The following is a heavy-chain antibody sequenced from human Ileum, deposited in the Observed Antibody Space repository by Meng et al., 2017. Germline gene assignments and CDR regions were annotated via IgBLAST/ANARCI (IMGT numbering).Heavy chain of an antibody. CDR3: VRHGGKYFDS. D-gene: IGHD2-15*01. V-gene: IGHV4-4*02. CDR2: IYLAGSP. J-gene: IGHJ4*02. Sequence: QVLLQESGPGLVEPSWTLSLTCTSSGGSISSSFYWSWVRQSPGKGLEWIGQIYLAGSPNYNPSLESRVTISVDKSKNQFSLRLTSVTAADTAIFYCVRHGGKYFDSWGQGTLVTVSS. CDR1: GGSISSSFY.